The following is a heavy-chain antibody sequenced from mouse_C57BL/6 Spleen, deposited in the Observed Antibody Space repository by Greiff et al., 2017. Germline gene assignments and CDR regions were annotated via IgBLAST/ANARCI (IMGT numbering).Heavy chain of an antibody. CDR2: IYPGDGDT. CDR3: ARGYGSSHWYFDV. J-gene: IGHJ1*03. CDR1: GYAFSSYW. V-gene: IGHV1-80*01. Sequence: VQVVESGAELVKPGASVKISCKASGYAFSSYWMNWVKQRPGKGLEWIGQIYPGDGDTNYNGKFKGKATLTADKSSSTAYMQLSSLTSEDSAVYFCARGYGSSHWYFDVWGTGTTVTVSS. D-gene: IGHD1-1*01.